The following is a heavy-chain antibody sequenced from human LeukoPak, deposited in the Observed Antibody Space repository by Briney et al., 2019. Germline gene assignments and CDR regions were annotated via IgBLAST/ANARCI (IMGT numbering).Heavy chain of an antibody. J-gene: IGHJ4*02. CDR3: GKNSNSKPDN. D-gene: IGHD4-23*01. CDR1: GFTFSTYA. V-gene: IGHV3-23*01. CDR2: ISGSGGST. Sequence: GGSLRLSCAASGFTFSTYAMSWVRQAPGKGLEWVSNISGSGGSTYYADSVKGRLTISRDNSNNPLYLQMNSLRADDTAVYYCGKNSNSKPDNGGQGTLVTV.